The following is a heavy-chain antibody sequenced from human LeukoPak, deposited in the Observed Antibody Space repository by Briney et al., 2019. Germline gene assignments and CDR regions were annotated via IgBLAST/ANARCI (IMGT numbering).Heavy chain of an antibody. CDR3: AKGGYCIGGTCYSLTADY. V-gene: IGHV3-23*01. J-gene: IGHJ4*02. CDR2: ISDRGTTT. CDR1: GFTFSSHS. D-gene: IGHD2-15*01. Sequence: GGSLRLSCAASGFTFSSHSMAWVRQAPGKGLEWVSGISDRGTTTYYADSVKGRFTSSRDNSKNTLYLQMNSLRAEDTAVYYCAKGGYCIGGTCYSLTADYWGQGTLVTVSS.